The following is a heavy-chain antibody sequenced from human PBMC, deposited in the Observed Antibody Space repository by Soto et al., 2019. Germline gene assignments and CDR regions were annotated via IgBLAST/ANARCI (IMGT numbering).Heavy chain of an antibody. V-gene: IGHV3-7*01. CDR2: IKQDGSEK. J-gene: IGHJ3*02. Sequence: EVQLVESGGGLVQPGGSLRLSCAASGFTFSSYWMSWVRQAPGKGLEWVANIKQDGSEKYYVDSVKGRFTISRDNAKNSLYLQMNSLRAEDTAVYYCARSAGLKYYYDSSGYHTPGAFDIWGQGTMVTVSS. D-gene: IGHD3-22*01. CDR3: ARSAGLKYYYDSSGYHTPGAFDI. CDR1: GFTFSSYW.